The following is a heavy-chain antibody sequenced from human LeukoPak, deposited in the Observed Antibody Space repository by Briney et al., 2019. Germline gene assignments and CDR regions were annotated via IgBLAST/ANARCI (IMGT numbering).Heavy chain of an antibody. CDR3: ARGYEYGWFDP. Sequence: ASVKVSCKASGYTFTDYFLHWVRQAPGQGLEWMGWINPKKGDTNYAQKFQGGVTVTWDTSTTTAYMELNRLTSDDTAVYYCARGYEYGWFDPWGQGTLVTVSS. CDR2: INPKKGDT. V-gene: IGHV1-2*02. CDR1: GYTFTDYF. J-gene: IGHJ5*02. D-gene: IGHD3-16*01.